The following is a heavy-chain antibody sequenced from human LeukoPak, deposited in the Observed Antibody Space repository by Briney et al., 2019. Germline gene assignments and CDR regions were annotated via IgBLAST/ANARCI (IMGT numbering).Heavy chain of an antibody. D-gene: IGHD6-19*01. CDR3: AKDRTWDDRGWLDY. V-gene: IGHV3-23*01. CDR1: GLTFSAYA. J-gene: IGHJ4*02. CDR2: IGGSGGSI. Sequence: GGYLRLSCAASGLTFSAYAVNWVRKARGKGLEWVSGIGGSGGSINYADSVKGRFSISRDNSENTLFLQMNSLRAEDTAVYYCAKDRTWDDRGWLDYWGQGILVTVSS.